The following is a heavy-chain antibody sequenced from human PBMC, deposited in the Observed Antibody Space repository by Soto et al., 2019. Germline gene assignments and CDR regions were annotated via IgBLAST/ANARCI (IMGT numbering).Heavy chain of an antibody. D-gene: IGHD3-3*01. CDR3: ARDGSGHDFWDGPWYFDS. Sequence: QLQLQESSPGLVKPSETLSLTCTVSGGSISTSYWSWIRQPPGKGLEWLGYVYHIGSTKYNPSLKNRVTISIDTSQNQFSLKLESVSAADTALYYCARDGSGHDFWDGPWYFDSWGQGTLVTVSS. CDR2: VYHIGST. V-gene: IGHV4-59*01. J-gene: IGHJ4*02. CDR1: GGSISTSY.